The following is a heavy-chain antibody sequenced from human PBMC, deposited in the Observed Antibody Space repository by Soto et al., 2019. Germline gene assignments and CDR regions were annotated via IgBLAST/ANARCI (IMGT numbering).Heavy chain of an antibody. V-gene: IGHV3-7*01. CDR2: IKQDGSEK. J-gene: IGHJ6*02. CDR1: GFTFSSYS. Sequence: EVQLVESGGGLVQPGGSLRLSCAASGFTFSSYSMTWVRQAPGKGLEWVANIKQDGSEKYYVDSVKGRFTISRDNAKNSLYVQMNSLRAEGTAVYYCARGRGMDVWGQGTTVTVSS. CDR3: ARGRGMDV.